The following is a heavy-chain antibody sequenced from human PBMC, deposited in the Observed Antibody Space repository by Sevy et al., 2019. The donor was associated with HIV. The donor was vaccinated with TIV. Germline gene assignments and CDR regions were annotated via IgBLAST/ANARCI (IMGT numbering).Heavy chain of an antibody. J-gene: IGHJ5*02. D-gene: IGHD2-8*01. CDR3: ARDSRNGLDP. CDR2: IWYDGINK. CDR1: GFIFSTYG. Sequence: GGSLRLSCVASGFIFSTYGMHWVRQAPGKGLEWVAVIWYDGINKDYADSVKGRFIISRDNSKNTMYLEMDSLRAEDTAVDYCARDSRNGLDPWGQGALVTVSS. V-gene: IGHV3-33*01.